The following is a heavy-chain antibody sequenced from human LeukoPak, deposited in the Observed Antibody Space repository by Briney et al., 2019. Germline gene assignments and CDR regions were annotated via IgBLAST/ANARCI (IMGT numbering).Heavy chain of an antibody. Sequence: GRSLRLSCTPSGGTFGDYAVSWVRQAPGKGLESVSRINTDGTVTTYADSVKGRFTVPRDNADNTMFLQMNSVRDEDTAVYYCATKQWLAPPPDSWGQGTPVSVSS. CDR1: GGTFGDYA. D-gene: IGHD6-19*01. V-gene: IGHV3-74*01. CDR3: ATKQWLAPPPDS. CDR2: INTDGTVT. J-gene: IGHJ4*02.